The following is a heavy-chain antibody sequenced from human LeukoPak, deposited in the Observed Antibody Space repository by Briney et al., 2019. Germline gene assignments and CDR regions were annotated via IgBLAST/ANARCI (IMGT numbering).Heavy chain of an antibody. J-gene: IGHJ6*03. CDR1: GFTFSSYS. CDR2: ISSSSSYI. CDR3: AKKLGITMLRGGYYIDV. Sequence: PGGSLRLSCAASGFTFSSYSMNWVRQAPGKGLEWVSSISSSSSYIYYADSVKGRFTISRDNAKNSLYLQMNSLRAEDTAVYYCAKKLGITMLRGGYYIDVWGKGTTVTVSS. V-gene: IGHV3-21*04. D-gene: IGHD3-10*01.